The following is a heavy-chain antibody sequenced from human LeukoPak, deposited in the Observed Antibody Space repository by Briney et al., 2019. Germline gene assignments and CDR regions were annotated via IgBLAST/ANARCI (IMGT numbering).Heavy chain of an antibody. CDR1: VGSISYFY. CDR3: ASAGNDGGTSDY. Sequence: SETLSLTCTVSVGSISYFYWTWIRQPAGKGLEWIGRIYTSGSTNYNPSLKSRVTMSVDTSRNQFSLKLSSVTAADTAVYYCASAGNDGGTSDYWGQGTLVTVSS. V-gene: IGHV4-4*07. D-gene: IGHD1-1*01. CDR2: IYTSGST. J-gene: IGHJ4*02.